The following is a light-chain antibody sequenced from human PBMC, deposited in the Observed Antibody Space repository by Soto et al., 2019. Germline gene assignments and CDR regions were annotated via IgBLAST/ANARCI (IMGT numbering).Light chain of an antibody. V-gene: IGKV1-5*03. CDR3: QHYNSYSEA. Sequence: DIQMTQSPSTLSGSVGDRVTITCRASQTISSWLAWYQQKPGKAPKILIYKASTLKSGVQSRFSGSGSGPAFTLTISSLQPDEFATSYRQHYNSYSEAFGQGNKLELK. CDR2: KAS. J-gene: IGKJ1*01. CDR1: QTISSW.